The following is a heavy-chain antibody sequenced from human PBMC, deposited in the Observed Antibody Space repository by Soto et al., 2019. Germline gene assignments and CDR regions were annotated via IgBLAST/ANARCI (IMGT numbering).Heavy chain of an antibody. D-gene: IGHD3-16*02. CDR2: IIPIFGTA. Sequence: SVKVSCEASGGTFSSYAISWVRQAPGQGLEWMGGIIPIFGTANYAQKFQGRVTITADESTSTAYMELSSLRSEDTAVYYCASAGTYDYVRGSYPPFDPWGQGTLLTVSS. CDR1: GGTFSSYA. CDR3: ASAGTYDYVRGSYPPFDP. V-gene: IGHV1-69*13. J-gene: IGHJ5*02.